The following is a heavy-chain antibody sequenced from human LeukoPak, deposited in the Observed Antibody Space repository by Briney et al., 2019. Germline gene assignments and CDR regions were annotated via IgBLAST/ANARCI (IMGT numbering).Heavy chain of an antibody. CDR2: ISSSSSYI. D-gene: IGHD2-21*02. Sequence: GGSLRLSCAASGFTFSSYSMNWVRQAPGKGLEWVSSISSSSSYIYYADSVKGRFTISRDNAKNSLYLQMNSLRAEDTAVYYCARELVSSIGVVTAMGYFDYWGQGTLVTVSS. V-gene: IGHV3-21*01. J-gene: IGHJ4*02. CDR1: GFTFSSYS. CDR3: ARELVSSIGVVTAMGYFDY.